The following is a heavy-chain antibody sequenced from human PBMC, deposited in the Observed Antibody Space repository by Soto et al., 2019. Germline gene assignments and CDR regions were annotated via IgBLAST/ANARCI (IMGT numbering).Heavy chain of an antibody. CDR1: GFTFSSYP. J-gene: IGHJ4*02. V-gene: IGHV3-74*01. CDR3: VRGTNGWRGMDY. Sequence: TGGSLRLSCATSGFTFSSYPIHWVRQAPGKGPVWVSRITEDGSGTTYADSVKGRFTVTRDNAKNTMYLQMSGLGAEDTAVYHCVRGTNGWRGMDYWGQGTLVTVPQ. CDR2: ITEDGSGT. D-gene: IGHD2-8*01.